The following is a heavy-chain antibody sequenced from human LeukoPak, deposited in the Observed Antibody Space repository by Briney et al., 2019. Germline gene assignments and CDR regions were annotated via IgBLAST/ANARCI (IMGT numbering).Heavy chain of an antibody. D-gene: IGHD3-10*01. CDR3: ASVEFGEYFEGR. Sequence: GASVKVSCTASGGTFSSYAFSWVRQPPGQGLEWMGRIITILGIANYAQKFQGRGTITADKSTSTAYMELRSLSSEDTAVAYYASVEFGEYFEGRWGQGTPVTVSS. CDR2: IITILGIA. V-gene: IGHV1-69*04. J-gene: IGHJ4*02. CDR1: GGTFSSYA.